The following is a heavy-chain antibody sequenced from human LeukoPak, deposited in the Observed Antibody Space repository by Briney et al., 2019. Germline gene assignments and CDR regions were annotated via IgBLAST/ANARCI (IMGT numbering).Heavy chain of an antibody. Sequence: GGSLRLSCAASGFTFSSYWMSWVRQAPGKGLEWVANIKQDGSEKYYVDSVKGRFTISRDNAKNSLYLQMNSLRAEDTAVYYCARGGGDGYKLDYFDYWGQGTLVTVSS. CDR2: IKQDGSEK. D-gene: IGHD5-24*01. CDR1: GFTFSSYW. V-gene: IGHV3-7*03. CDR3: ARGGGDGYKLDYFDY. J-gene: IGHJ4*02.